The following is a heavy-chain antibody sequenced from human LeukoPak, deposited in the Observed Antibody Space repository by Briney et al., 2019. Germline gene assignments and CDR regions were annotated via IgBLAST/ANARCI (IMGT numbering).Heavy chain of an antibody. CDR2: ISYSGST. J-gene: IGHJ2*01. Sequence: SETLSLTCTVSGGSIGPYYWSWIRQSPGRGLEWIAYISYSGSTSYNPSLKSRVTISVDTSKNQFSLKLSSVTAADTAVFYCARGRPGSAVAGFDPWGRGTLVTVSS. V-gene: IGHV4-59*01. CDR1: GGSIGPYY. CDR3: ARGRPGSAVAGFDP. D-gene: IGHD6-19*01.